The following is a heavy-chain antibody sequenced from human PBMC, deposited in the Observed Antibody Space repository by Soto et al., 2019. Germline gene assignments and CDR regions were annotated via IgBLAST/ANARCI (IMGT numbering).Heavy chain of an antibody. D-gene: IGHD3-3*01. V-gene: IGHV4-34*01. CDR1: GGYSSGYY. J-gene: IGHJ4*02. CDR3: GRRFLEWLYPYYFDY. Sequence: SETLSLTCACYGGYSSGYYWSWIRHPPGKGLEWIGESNHSGSTNYNPSLKSRVTISEDTSMNQFSLTLSSVTAAHTAVNYCGRRFLEWLYPYYFDYWGQGTLVTDSS. CDR2: SNHSGST.